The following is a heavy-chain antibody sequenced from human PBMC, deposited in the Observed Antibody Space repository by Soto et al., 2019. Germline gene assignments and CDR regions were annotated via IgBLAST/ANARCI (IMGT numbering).Heavy chain of an antibody. CDR1: GFRFSNYG. CDR2: IWDDGSNK. V-gene: IGHV3-33*01. Sequence: PGVSLRLSCAASGFRFSNYGMHWVRQPPGKGLEWVAVIWDDGSNKYYEDSVKGRFTISRDNSRNILYLELNSLRVEDTAVYYCAGAPQRRGYGRQFFDPSGHGTLVTVSS. D-gene: IGHD5-12*01. J-gene: IGHJ5*02. CDR3: AGAPQRRGYGRQFFDP.